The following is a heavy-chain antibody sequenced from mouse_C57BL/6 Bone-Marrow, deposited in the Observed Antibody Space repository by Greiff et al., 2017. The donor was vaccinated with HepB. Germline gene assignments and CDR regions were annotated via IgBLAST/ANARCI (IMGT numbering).Heavy chain of an antibody. J-gene: IGHJ3*01. CDR1: GYTFTDYY. V-gene: IGHV1-84*01. CDR3: ARSGAWFAY. D-gene: IGHD3-2*02. Sequence: QVQLQQSGPELVKPGASVKISCKASGYTFTDYYINWVKQRPGQGLEWIGWMYPGSGNTKYNEKFKGKATLTVDTSSSTAYMQLSSLTSEDSAVYFCARSGAWFAYWGQGTLVTVSA. CDR2: MYPGSGNT.